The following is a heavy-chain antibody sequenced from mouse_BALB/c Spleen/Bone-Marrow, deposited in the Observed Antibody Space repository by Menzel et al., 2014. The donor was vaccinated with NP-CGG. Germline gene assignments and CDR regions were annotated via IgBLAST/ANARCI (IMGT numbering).Heavy chain of an antibody. Sequence: EVQGVESGGGLVQPGGSMKLSCVASGFTFSNYWMNWVRQSPEKGLEWVAEIRLKSNNYATHYAESVKGRFTISRDDSKSSVYLQMNNLRAEDTGICYCTTGFAYWGQGTLVTVSA. CDR3: TTGFAY. CDR1: GFTFSNYW. CDR2: IRLKSNNYAT. J-gene: IGHJ3*01. V-gene: IGHV6-6*02.